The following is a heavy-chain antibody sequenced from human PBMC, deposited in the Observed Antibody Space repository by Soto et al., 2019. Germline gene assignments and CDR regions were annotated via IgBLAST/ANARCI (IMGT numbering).Heavy chain of an antibody. CDR3: ATGGGWLQNSNLRGLYFDY. CDR1: GGSIRGSY. Sequence: SETLSRTWSVCGGSIRGSYCNGIRQPPEKGREWMASISYTGSATHNPSLKSRVSLSVDPTENQCSLKLTSVTAADTATSSCATGGGWLQNSNLRGLYFDYWGQGDLVTVSS. D-gene: IGHD6-19*01. CDR2: ISYTGSA. J-gene: IGHJ4*02. V-gene: IGHV4-59*01.